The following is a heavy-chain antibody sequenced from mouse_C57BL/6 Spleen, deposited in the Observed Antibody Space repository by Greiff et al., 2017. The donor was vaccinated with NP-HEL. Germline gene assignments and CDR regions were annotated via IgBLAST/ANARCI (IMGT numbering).Heavy chain of an antibody. CDR1: GYTFTSYW. CDR3: ARGDDYDAWFAY. D-gene: IGHD2-4*01. CDR2: IDPSDSYT. Sequence: QVQLQQPGAELVMPGASVKLSCKASGYTFTSYWMHWVKQRPGQGLEWIGEIDPSDSYTNYNQKFKGKSTLTVDKSSRTDYMQLSSLTSEDSAVYYCARGDDYDAWFAYWGQGTLVTVSA. V-gene: IGHV1-69*01. J-gene: IGHJ3*01.